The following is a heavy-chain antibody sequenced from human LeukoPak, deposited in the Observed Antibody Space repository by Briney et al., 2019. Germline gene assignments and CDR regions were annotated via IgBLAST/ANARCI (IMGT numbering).Heavy chain of an antibody. CDR1: GGSIRSSSYY. D-gene: IGHD6-13*01. V-gene: IGHV4-39*07. Sequence: PSETLSLTCTVSGGSIRSSSYYWGWIRQPPGKGLEWIGSIYYSGSTNYNPSLKSRVTISVDTSKNQFSLKLSSVTAADTAVYYCARGIAAAGDDAFDIWGQGTMVTVSS. CDR2: IYYSGST. CDR3: ARGIAAAGDDAFDI. J-gene: IGHJ3*02.